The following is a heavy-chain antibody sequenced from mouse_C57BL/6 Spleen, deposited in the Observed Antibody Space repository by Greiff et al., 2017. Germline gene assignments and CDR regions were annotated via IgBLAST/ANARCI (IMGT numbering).Heavy chain of an antibody. J-gene: IGHJ3*01. CDR3: ARSTAQATDFAY. Sequence: QVQLQQSGAELARPGASVKMSCKASGYTFTSYTMHWVKQRPGQGLEWIGYINPSSGYTKYNQKFKDKATLTADKSSSTAYMQLSSLTSEDSAVYYCARSTAQATDFAYWGQGTLVTVSA. CDR1: GYTFTSYT. CDR2: INPSSGYT. V-gene: IGHV1-4*01. D-gene: IGHD3-2*02.